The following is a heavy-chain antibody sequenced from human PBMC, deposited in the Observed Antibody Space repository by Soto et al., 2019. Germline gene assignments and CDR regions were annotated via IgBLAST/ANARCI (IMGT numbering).Heavy chain of an antibody. J-gene: IGHJ4*02. Sequence: SETLSLTCAVYGVSFSGYYWSWIRQPPGKGLEWIGSIYDRGSTNYNPSLKSRLTISLDTSKNQFSLKLTSVTAADTAVYYCARHGYTSGRTYFDYWGQGTLVTVPQ. CDR2: IYDRGST. D-gene: IGHD6-19*01. CDR1: GVSFSGYY. CDR3: ARHGYTSGRTYFDY. V-gene: IGHV4-34*01.